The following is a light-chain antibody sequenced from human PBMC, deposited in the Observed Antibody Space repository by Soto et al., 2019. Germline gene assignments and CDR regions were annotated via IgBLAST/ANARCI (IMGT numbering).Light chain of an antibody. J-gene: IGKJ1*01. CDR1: QSISTW. CDR2: DAS. V-gene: IGKV1-5*01. Sequence: DIQMTQSPSTLSASVGDRVTITCRASQSISTWLAWYQHKPGKAPKLLIFDASSLQTGVPSRFSGSGSGTEFTLTISSLQSDDFATYFCQHYNTLSWTFGPGTKV. CDR3: QHYNTLSWT.